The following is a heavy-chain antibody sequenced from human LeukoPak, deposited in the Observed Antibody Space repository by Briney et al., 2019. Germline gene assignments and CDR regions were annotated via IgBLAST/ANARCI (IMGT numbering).Heavy chain of an antibody. Sequence: PVGTLRLSCAASGFTVCSIYMSWVREAPGQGLEWVSVIYYGGSTYYADSMKGRFTISRDKSKNTLYLQMNSLRAEDTAVYYCALKGAVRAGDYYYMDVWGKGTTVTVSS. D-gene: IGHD3-10*01. CDR2: IYYGGST. CDR3: ALKGAVRAGDYYYMDV. J-gene: IGHJ6*03. V-gene: IGHV3-53*01. CDR1: GFTVCSIY.